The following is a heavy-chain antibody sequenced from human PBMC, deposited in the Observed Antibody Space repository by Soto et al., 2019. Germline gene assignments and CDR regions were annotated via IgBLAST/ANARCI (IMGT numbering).Heavy chain of an antibody. CDR2: IYNSGTT. J-gene: IGHJ5*02. V-gene: IGHV4-59*01. Sequence: SETLSLTCTVSGGSISSYYWSWIRQPPGKGLEWIGNIYNSGTTNYNPSLKSRVTISIDTSKNQFSLKLSSVTAADTAVYYCARARITIFGVATPVNWFDPWGQGTLVTVSS. D-gene: IGHD3-3*01. CDR1: GGSISSYY. CDR3: ARARITIFGVATPVNWFDP.